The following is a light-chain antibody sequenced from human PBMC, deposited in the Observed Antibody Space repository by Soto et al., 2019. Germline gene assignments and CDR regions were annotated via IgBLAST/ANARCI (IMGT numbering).Light chain of an antibody. V-gene: IGLV1-40*01. J-gene: IGLJ3*02. Sequence: QHVLTQPPSVSGAPGKGVTISCTGSSSNIGAGYDVHWYQQVPGTAPKLLIFGTTNRPSGVPDRFSGSKSATSASLAITGLQADDEADYYCQSSDSSLSGSEVFGGGTKLTVL. CDR1: SSNIGAGYD. CDR3: QSSDSSLSGSEV. CDR2: GTT.